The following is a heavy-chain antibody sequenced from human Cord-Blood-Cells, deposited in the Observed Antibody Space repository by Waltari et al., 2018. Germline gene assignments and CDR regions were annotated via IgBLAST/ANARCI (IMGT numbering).Heavy chain of an antibody. V-gene: IGHV4-34*01. CDR3: ARGGYSSSWPRENWFDP. CDR2: INHRGRT. D-gene: IGHD6-13*01. Sequence: QVQLQQWGAGLLKPSETLSLTCAVYGGSFSGYYWSWIRQPPGKGLEWIGEINHRGRTNSNPTLKGRVTISVDTSKDQFSLKLSSVTAADKAVYYCARGGYSSSWPRENWFDPWGQGTLVTVSS. CDR1: GGSFSGYY. J-gene: IGHJ5*02.